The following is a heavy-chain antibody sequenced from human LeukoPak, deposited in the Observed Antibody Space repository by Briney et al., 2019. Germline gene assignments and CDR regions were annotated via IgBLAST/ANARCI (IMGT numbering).Heavy chain of an antibody. D-gene: IGHD2-2*01. J-gene: IGHJ4*02. CDR3: ARDRTKYCRSTSCPLDY. V-gene: IGHV1-2*02. CDR1: GYTFTGYY. Sequence: ASVKVSCKASGYTFTGYYMHWVRQAPGQGLEWMGWINPNSGGTNYAQKFQGRVTMTRDTSISTAYMELSRLRSDDTAVYYCARDRTKYCRSTSCPLDYWGQGTLVTVSS. CDR2: INPNSGGT.